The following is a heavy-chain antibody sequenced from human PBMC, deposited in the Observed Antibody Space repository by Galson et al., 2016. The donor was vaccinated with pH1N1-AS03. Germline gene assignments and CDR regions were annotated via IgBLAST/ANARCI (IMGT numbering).Heavy chain of an antibody. CDR3: ARGPVSYSNYWFPPPDY. J-gene: IGHJ4*02. Sequence: LRLSCAASGFTFCSYAMHWVRQAPGRGLEYVSAISGNGFSTYYANSVKGRFTISRDNSKNTLYLQMGSLRAEDMAVYYCARGPVSYSNYWFPPPDYWGQGTLVTVSS. CDR2: ISGNGFST. D-gene: IGHD6-13*01. V-gene: IGHV3-64*01. CDR1: GFTFCSYA.